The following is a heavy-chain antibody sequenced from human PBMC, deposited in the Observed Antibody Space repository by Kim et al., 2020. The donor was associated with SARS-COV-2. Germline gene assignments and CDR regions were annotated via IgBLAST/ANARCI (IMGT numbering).Heavy chain of an antibody. Sequence: SETLSLTCTVSGGSISSSSYYWGWIRQPPGKGLEWIGSIYYSGSTYYNPSLKSRVTISVDTSKNQFSLKLSSVTAADTAVYYCARRVRGTPYYYDSSGWAFDYWGQGTLVTVSS. J-gene: IGHJ4*02. CDR1: GGSISSSSYY. V-gene: IGHV4-39*01. CDR2: IYYSGST. D-gene: IGHD3-22*01. CDR3: ARRVRGTPYYYDSSGWAFDY.